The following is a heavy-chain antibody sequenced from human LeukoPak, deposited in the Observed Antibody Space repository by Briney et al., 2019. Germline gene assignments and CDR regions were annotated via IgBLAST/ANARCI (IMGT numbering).Heavy chain of an antibody. Sequence: QPGGSLRLSCAASGFTFSSYAMHWVRQAPGKGLEWVAVISYDGSNKYYADSVKGRFTISRDNDKNSLYLQMNNLRAEDTAMYYCARDGGWWRFDFWGQGALVTVSS. CDR1: GFTFSSYA. D-gene: IGHD2-8*02. V-gene: IGHV3-30-3*01. J-gene: IGHJ4*02. CDR2: ISYDGSNK. CDR3: ARDGGWWRFDF.